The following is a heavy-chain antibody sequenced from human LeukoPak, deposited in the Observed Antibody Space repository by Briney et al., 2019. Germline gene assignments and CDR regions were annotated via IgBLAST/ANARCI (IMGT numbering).Heavy chain of an antibody. CDR2: IHYSGST. CDR3: ARQEGGRDWSTYFFDY. D-gene: IGHD3-9*01. Sequence: PGGSLRLSCAASGFTFSSYWMNWIRQPPGKGLEWIGSIHYSGSTYYNPSLKSRVTISVDTSKNQFSLKMSSVTAADTAVYYCARQEGGRDWSTYFFDYWGQGTLVTVSS. V-gene: IGHV4-59*05. J-gene: IGHJ4*02. CDR1: GFTFSSYW.